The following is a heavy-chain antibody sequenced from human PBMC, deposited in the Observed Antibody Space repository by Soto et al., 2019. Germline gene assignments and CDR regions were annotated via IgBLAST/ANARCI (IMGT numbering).Heavy chain of an antibody. J-gene: IGHJ6*02. CDR1: GFTFSRHW. CDR2: ITSDGSGT. V-gene: IGHV3-74*01. D-gene: IGHD3-3*01. Sequence: GGSLRLSCAAYGFTFSRHWMHWVRQAPGKGLVWVSRITSDGSGTSYADSVEGRFTIYRDNAKNTLYLQMSSLRVEDTAVYFCARSFLESNTRGMDVWGRGPTLTVS. CDR3: ARSFLESNTRGMDV.